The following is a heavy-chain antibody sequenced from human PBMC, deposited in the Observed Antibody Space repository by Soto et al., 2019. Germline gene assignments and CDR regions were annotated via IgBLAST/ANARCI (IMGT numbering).Heavy chain of an antibody. J-gene: IGHJ6*02. CDR2: IYYSGST. CDR1: GGSISSGGYY. V-gene: IGHV4-31*03. D-gene: IGHD5-12*01. CDR3: ARGTVDIANYYYYYGMDV. Sequence: PSETLSLTCTVSGGSISSGGYYWSWIRQHPGKGLEWIGYIYYSGSTYYNPSLKSRVTISVDTSKNQFSLKLSSVTAADTAVYYCARGTVDIANYYYYYGMDVWGQGTTVTVSS.